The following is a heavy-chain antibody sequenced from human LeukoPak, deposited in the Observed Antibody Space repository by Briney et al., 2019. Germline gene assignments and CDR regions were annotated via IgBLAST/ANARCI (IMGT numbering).Heavy chain of an antibody. J-gene: IGHJ6*03. Sequence: GASVKVSCKASGYTFTGYYMHWVRQAPGQGLEWMGWINPNSGGTNYAQKFQGRVTMTRDTSISTAYMELSRLRSDDTAVYYCARDLSSSLGHYYYYMDVWGKGTTVTVSS. CDR2: INPNSGGT. CDR1: GYTFTGYY. D-gene: IGHD6-6*01. V-gene: IGHV1-2*02. CDR3: ARDLSSSLGHYYYYMDV.